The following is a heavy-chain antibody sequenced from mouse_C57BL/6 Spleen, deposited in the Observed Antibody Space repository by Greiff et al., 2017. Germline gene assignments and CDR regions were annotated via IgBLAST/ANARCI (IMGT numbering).Heavy chain of an antibody. CDR2: INPNNGGT. Sequence: VQLQQSGPELVKPGASVKISCKASGYTFTDSYMNWVKQSHGKSLEWIGDINPNNGGTSYNQKFKGKATLTVDKSSSTAYMELRSLTSEDSAVYYCARGGWDVAYWGQGTLVTVSA. CDR1: GYTFTDSY. CDR3: ARGGWDVAY. V-gene: IGHV1-26*01. J-gene: IGHJ3*01. D-gene: IGHD4-1*01.